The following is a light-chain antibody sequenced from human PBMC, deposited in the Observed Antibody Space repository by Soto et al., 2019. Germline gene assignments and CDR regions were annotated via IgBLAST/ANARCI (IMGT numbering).Light chain of an antibody. Sequence: EIVLTQSPGTLSLSPGEGATLSCRASQSVRNNYLAWYQQKPGQAPRLLISGASSRATGVPDRFSGRGSGTDFTLTISRLESEDFAVYYCQRYGSSPPHTFGQGTRLEIK. CDR1: QSVRNNY. V-gene: IGKV3-20*01. CDR3: QRYGSSPPHT. CDR2: GAS. J-gene: IGKJ2*01.